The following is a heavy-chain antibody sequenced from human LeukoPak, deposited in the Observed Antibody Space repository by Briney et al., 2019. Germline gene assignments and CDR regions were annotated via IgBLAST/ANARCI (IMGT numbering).Heavy chain of an antibody. CDR1: GFTFSNYA. J-gene: IGHJ4*02. CDR3: AKAQQWLVDFDY. CDR2: ISGTGGTT. Sequence: GGSLRLSCAASGFTFSNYAMNWVRQAPGKGLEWVSSISGTGGTTYYADSVKGRFTISRDNSKNTLYLQMNSLRADDTAVYYCAKAQQWLVDFDYWGQGKPGHRLL. D-gene: IGHD6-19*01. V-gene: IGHV3-23*01.